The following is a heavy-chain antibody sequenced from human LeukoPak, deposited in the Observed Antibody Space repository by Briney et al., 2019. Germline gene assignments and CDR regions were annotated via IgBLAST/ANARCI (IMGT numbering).Heavy chain of an antibody. D-gene: IGHD3-16*02. CDR2: ISYDGGYQ. Sequence: GGSLRLSCAASGFNFGSYAMDWVRQAPGKGLEWVGDISYDGGYQSYAVSVRGQFTISRDNSKNTLFLQMNSLRPEDAAVYYCATESSLSNWGHGTLVTVSS. CDR1: GFNFGSYA. CDR3: ATESSLSN. V-gene: IGHV3-30*03. J-gene: IGHJ4*01.